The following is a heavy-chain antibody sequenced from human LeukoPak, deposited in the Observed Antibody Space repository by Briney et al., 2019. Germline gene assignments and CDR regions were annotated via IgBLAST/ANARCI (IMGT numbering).Heavy chain of an antibody. D-gene: IGHD4-23*01. J-gene: IGHJ4*02. CDR1: GHSISSGHY. V-gene: IGHV4-38-2*02. CDR3: ARVEPGTTVASHIDY. CDR2: VYHSGST. Sequence: SETLSLTCTVSGHSISSGHYWGWIRQPPGKGLEWIGSVYHSGSTYYNPSLKSRVTISVDMSKNQFSLKLSSVTAADTAVYYCARVEPGTTVASHIDYWGQGTLVTVSS.